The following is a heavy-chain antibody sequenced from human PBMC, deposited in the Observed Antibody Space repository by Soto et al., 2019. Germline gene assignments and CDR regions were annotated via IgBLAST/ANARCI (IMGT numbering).Heavy chain of an antibody. J-gene: IGHJ6*02. Sequence: ASVKVSCKASGYTFTSYGISWVRQAPGQGLEWMGWISAYNGNTNYAQKLQGRVSMTTDTSTSTAYMELRSLRSDDTAVYYCARAPDFWSGYSLLAYYYYGMDVWGQGTTVTVSS. V-gene: IGHV1-18*04. CDR3: ARAPDFWSGYSLLAYYYYGMDV. CDR1: GYTFTSYG. D-gene: IGHD3-3*01. CDR2: ISAYNGNT.